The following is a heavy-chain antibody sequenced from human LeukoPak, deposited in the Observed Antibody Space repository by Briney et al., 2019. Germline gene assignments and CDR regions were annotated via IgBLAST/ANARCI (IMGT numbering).Heavy chain of an antibody. Sequence: SETLSLTCTVSGGSISSYYWSWIRQPPGKGLEWLGYIYYSGCTNYNPSLKSRVTISVDTSKNQFSLKLSSVTAADTAVYYCARARARYFDWLDWGQGTLVTVSS. CDR1: GGSISSYY. J-gene: IGHJ4*02. D-gene: IGHD3-9*01. V-gene: IGHV4-59*01. CDR3: ARARARYFDWLD. CDR2: IYYSGCT.